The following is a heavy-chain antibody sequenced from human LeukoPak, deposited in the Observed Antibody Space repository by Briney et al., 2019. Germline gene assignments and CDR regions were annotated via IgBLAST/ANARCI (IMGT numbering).Heavy chain of an antibody. CDR1: GFTVSSNY. D-gene: IGHD3-22*01. V-gene: IGHV3-53*01. Sequence: PGGSLRLSCAASGFTVSSNYMSWVRQAPGKGLEWVSVIYSGGSTYYADSVKGRFTISRDNSKNTLYLQMNSLRAEDTAVYYCAKDLSYYDSSGYYYWGQGTLVTVSS. CDR3: AKDLSYYDSSGYYY. CDR2: IYSGGST. J-gene: IGHJ4*02.